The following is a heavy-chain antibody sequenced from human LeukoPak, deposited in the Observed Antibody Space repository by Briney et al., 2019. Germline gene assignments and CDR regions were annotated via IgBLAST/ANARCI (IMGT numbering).Heavy chain of an antibody. CDR2: ISGSGGST. CDR1: GFTFSSYW. J-gene: IGHJ6*03. CDR3: AKADRRLYYYYMDV. V-gene: IGHV3-23*01. Sequence: GGSLRLSCAASGFTFSSYWMSWVRQAPGKGLEWVSAISGSGGSTYYAASVKGRCTISRDNSKNTLHLQMNSLRAEDTAVYYCAKADRRLYYYYMDVWGKGTTVTVSS.